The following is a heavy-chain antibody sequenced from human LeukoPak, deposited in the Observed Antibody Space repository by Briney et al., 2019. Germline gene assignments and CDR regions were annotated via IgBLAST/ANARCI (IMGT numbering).Heavy chain of an antibody. J-gene: IGHJ6*03. CDR2: IHHSGST. V-gene: IGHV4-30-2*01. Sequence: SETLSLTCTVSGGSISSGDYYWSWIRQPPGTGLEWIGYIHHSGSTNYNPSLKSRVTISVDTSKNQFSLKLSSVTAADTAVYYCARLVAARRGSYYYYYMDVWGKGTTVTVSS. CDR1: GGSISSGDYY. CDR3: ARLVAARRGSYYYYYMDV. D-gene: IGHD6-6*01.